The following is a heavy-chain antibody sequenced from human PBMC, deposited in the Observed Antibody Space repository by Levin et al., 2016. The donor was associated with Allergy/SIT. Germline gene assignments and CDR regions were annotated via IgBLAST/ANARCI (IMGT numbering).Heavy chain of an antibody. J-gene: IGHJ4*02. D-gene: IGHD2-2*01. V-gene: IGHV3-23*01. CDR1: GFTFSSYA. CDR3: AKDRYASSRRGYFDY. CDR2: ISGSSGST. Sequence: GSLRLSCEASGFTFSSYAMSWVRQAPGKGLEWVSVISGSSGSTHYADSVKGRFTISRDNSKNTVYLQMNSLRAEDTAVYYCAKDRYASSRRGYFDYWGQGTLVTVSS.